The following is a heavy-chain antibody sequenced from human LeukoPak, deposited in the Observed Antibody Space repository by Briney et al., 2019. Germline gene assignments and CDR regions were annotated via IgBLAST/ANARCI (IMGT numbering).Heavy chain of an antibody. CDR3: ASRASGYSYGYPYYYFDY. Sequence: PGGSLRLSCAASRFTFSSYEMNWVRQAPGKGLEWVSYISSSGSTIYYADSVKGRFTISRDNAKNSLYLQMNSLRAEDTAVYYCASRASGYSYGYPYYYFDYWGQGTLVTVSS. CDR2: ISSSGSTI. D-gene: IGHD5-18*01. V-gene: IGHV3-48*03. J-gene: IGHJ4*02. CDR1: RFTFSSYE.